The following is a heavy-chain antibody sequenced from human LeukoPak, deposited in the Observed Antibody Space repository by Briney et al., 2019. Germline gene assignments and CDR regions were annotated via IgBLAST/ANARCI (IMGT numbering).Heavy chain of an antibody. D-gene: IGHD2-15*01. V-gene: IGHV4-34*01. CDR3: ARLYRWFDP. CDR2: INHSGST. J-gene: IGHJ5*02. CDR1: GGSFSGYY. Sequence: SETLSLTCAVYGGSFSGYYWSWIRQPPGKGLEWIGEINHSGSTNYNPPLKSRVTISVDTFKNQFSLKLSSVTAADTAVYYCARLYRWFDPWGQGTLVTVSS.